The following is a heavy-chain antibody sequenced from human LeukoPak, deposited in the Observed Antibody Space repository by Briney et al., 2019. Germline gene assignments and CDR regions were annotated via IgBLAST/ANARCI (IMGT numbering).Heavy chain of an antibody. J-gene: IGHJ6*03. CDR2: ISGSGGST. CDR1: GFTFSSYA. D-gene: IGHD6-13*01. Sequence: GGSLRLSCAASGFTFSSYAMSWVRQAPGKGLEWVSAISGSGGSTYYADSVKGRFTISRDNSKNTLYLQMNSLRAEDTAVYYCASGPQNTAAAGTYYYYIDVWGKGTTVTVSS. CDR3: ASGPQNTAAAGTYYYYIDV. V-gene: IGHV3-23*01.